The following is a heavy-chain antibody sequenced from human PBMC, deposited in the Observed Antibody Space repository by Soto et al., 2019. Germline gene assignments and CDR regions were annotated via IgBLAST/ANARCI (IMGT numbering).Heavy chain of an antibody. J-gene: IGHJ4*02. Sequence: HPGGSLRLSCAASGFTFSSYGMHWVRQAPGKGLEWVAVISYDGSNKYYADSVKGRFTISRDNSKNTLYLQMNSLRAEDTAVYYCAKDRRDYVWGSYRPLGEYYFDYWGQGTLVTVSS. V-gene: IGHV3-30*18. D-gene: IGHD3-16*02. CDR2: ISYDGSNK. CDR1: GFTFSSYG. CDR3: AKDRRDYVWGSYRPLGEYYFDY.